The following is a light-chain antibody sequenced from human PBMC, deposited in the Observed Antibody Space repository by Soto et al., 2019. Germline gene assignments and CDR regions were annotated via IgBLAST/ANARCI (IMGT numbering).Light chain of an antibody. CDR2: GAS. Sequence: EIVMTQSPATLSVSPGERATLSCRASQSVSSNLAWYQQKPGQAPRLLIYGASTRATGIPARFSGSGSGTEFTLTISRLEPEDFAVYYCQGYGNSRTFGQGTKVDIK. CDR1: QSVSSN. J-gene: IGKJ1*01. CDR3: QGYGNSRT. V-gene: IGKV3-15*01.